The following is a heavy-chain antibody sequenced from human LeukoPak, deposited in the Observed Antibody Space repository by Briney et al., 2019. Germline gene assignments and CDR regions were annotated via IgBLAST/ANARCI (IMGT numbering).Heavy chain of an antibody. J-gene: IGHJ6*02. D-gene: IGHD3-16*01. V-gene: IGHV3-23*01. Sequence: GGSLRLSCAASGFAFSSYAMSWVRQAPGKGLEWVSAVSGNGGSTFYADSVKGRVTISGDNSKNTLYLLMNSLRAEDTAVYYCAKGLGSLSYYGVDVWGQGTTVTVSS. CDR2: VSGNGGST. CDR3: AKGLGSLSYYGVDV. CDR1: GFAFSSYA.